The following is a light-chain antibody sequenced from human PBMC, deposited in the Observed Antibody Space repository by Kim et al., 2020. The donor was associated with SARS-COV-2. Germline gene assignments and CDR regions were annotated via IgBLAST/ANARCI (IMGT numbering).Light chain of an antibody. V-gene: IGKV3-20*01. CDR2: GAS. J-gene: IGKJ2*01. Sequence: EIVLTQSPGTLSLSPGERATLSCRASQSVSNNYLAWHQQKPGQAPRLLIYGASSRATGIPDRFSGSGSGTDFTLTISRLEPEDFAVYYCQQYGGSPLYTFGQGTKLEI. CDR1: QSVSNNY. CDR3: QQYGGSPLYT.